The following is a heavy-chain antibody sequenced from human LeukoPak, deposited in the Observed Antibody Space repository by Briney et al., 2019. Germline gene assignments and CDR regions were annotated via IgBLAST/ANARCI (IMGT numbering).Heavy chain of an antibody. D-gene: IGHD1-26*01. J-gene: IGHJ4*02. CDR2: ISSSSSYI. V-gene: IGHV3-21*01. Sequence: GGSLRLPCAASGFTFSSYSMNWVRQAPGKGLEWVSSISSSSSYIYYADSVKGRFTISRDNAKNSLYLQMNSLRAEDTAVYYCARVLHSGSYQFDYWGQGTLVTVSS. CDR1: GFTFSSYS. CDR3: ARVLHSGSYQFDY.